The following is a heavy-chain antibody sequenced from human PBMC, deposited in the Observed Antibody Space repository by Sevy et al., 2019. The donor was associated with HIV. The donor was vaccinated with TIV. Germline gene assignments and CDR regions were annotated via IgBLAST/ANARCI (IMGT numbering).Heavy chain of an antibody. D-gene: IGHD3-10*01. CDR1: GFSFISSA. J-gene: IGHJ6*02. CDR2: ISASGGNT. V-gene: IGHV3-23*01. Sequence: GGSLRLSCAASGFSFISSAMSWVRQAPGKGLEWVSSISASGGNTYYANSVKGRITISRDNSKNTLYVQMNRLRADDTAVYYCAKDRGSAPSYGMDVWGQGTTVTVSS. CDR3: AKDRGSAPSYGMDV.